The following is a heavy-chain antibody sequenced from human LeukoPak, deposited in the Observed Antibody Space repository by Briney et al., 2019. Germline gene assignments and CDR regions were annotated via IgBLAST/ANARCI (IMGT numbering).Heavy chain of an antibody. J-gene: IGHJ4*02. CDR3: ARDGYYYDSSGYYSVDY. Sequence: GGSLRLSCAASGFTFSSYAMHWVRQAPGKGLEWVAVISYDGSNKYYADSVKGRFTISRDNSKNTLYLQMNSLRAEDTAVYYCARDGYYYDSSGYYSVDYWGQGTLVTVSS. V-gene: IGHV3-30-3*01. CDR2: ISYDGSNK. D-gene: IGHD3-22*01. CDR1: GFTFSSYA.